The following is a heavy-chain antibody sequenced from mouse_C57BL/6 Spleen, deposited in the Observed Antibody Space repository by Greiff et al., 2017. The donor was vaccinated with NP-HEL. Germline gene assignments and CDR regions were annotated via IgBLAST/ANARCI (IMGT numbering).Heavy chain of an antibody. CDR1: GYAFSSYW. J-gene: IGHJ4*01. Sequence: VKLQESGAELVKPGASVKISCKASGYAFSSYWMNWVKQRPGKGLEWIGQIYPGDGDTNYNGKFKGKATLTADKSSSTAYMQLSSLTSEDSAVYFCARLMVRYAMDYWGQGTSVTVSS. V-gene: IGHV1-80*01. CDR3: ARLMVRYAMDY. CDR2: IYPGDGDT. D-gene: IGHD2-3*01.